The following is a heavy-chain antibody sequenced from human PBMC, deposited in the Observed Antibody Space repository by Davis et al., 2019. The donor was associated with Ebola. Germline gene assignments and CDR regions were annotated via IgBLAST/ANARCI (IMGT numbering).Heavy chain of an antibody. CDR3: ARLLQKWGGSCYPCFNWFDP. CDR1: GYTFTSYA. Sequence: ASVKVSCKASGYTFTSYAMHWVRQAPGQRLEWMGWINAGNGNTNYAQKLQGRVTMTTDTSTSTAYMELRSLRSDDTAVYYCARLLQKWGGSCYPCFNWFDPWGQGTLVTVSS. CDR2: INAGNGNT. D-gene: IGHD2-15*01. J-gene: IGHJ5*02. V-gene: IGHV1-3*01.